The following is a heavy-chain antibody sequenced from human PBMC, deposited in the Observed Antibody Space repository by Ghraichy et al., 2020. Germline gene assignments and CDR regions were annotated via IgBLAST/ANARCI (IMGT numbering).Heavy chain of an antibody. V-gene: IGHV3-23*01. CDR1: GFTFNTYA. Sequence: GGSLRLSCVASGFTFNTYAMSWVRQAPGKGLDWVSTISDGGGSTYYADSVKGRLTISRDNSKNTLFLQMISLRAEDTAVYYCAKFKTTSRSRAFDIWGQGTMVTVSS. D-gene: IGHD2/OR15-2a*01. J-gene: IGHJ3*02. CDR2: ISDGGGST. CDR3: AKFKTTSRSRAFDI.